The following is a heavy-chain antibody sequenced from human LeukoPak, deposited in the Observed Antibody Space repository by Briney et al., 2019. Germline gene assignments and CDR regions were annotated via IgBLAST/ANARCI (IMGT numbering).Heavy chain of an antibody. Sequence: GGSLRLSCAASGFSFSSYDMSWVRQAPGRGLEWVSAITPSGDNTWCAESMKGRFTISRDNSKNTLYLQMSSLRAEDTAVYYCAKHQVRSHDYWGQGTLVAVSS. CDR3: AKHQVRSHDY. V-gene: IGHV3-23*01. D-gene: IGHD4-17*01. CDR1: GFSFSSYD. J-gene: IGHJ4*02. CDR2: ITPSGDNT.